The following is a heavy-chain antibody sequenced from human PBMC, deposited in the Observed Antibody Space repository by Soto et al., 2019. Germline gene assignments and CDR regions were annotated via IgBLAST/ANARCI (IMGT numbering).Heavy chain of an antibody. CDR1: GYTFTSYY. CDR2: INPSGGSK. J-gene: IGHJ6*02. Sequence: ASVKVSCKASGYTFTSYYMHWVRQAPGQGLEWMGIINPSGGSKSYAQKFQGRVTMTRDTSTSTVYMELSSLRSEDTAVYYCARVRIQLWPRVDYYYYYGMDVWGQGTTVTVSS. V-gene: IGHV1-46*01. CDR3: ARVRIQLWPRVDYYYYYGMDV. D-gene: IGHD5-18*01.